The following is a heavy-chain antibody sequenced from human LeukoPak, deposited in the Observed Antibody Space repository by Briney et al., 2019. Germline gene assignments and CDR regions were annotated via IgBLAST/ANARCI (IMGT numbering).Heavy chain of an antibody. D-gene: IGHD2-2*01. CDR3: ARPGGGSYKYCSSTSCYDAFDI. CDR2: ISSSGSTI. J-gene: IGHJ3*02. V-gene: IGHV3-11*01. Sequence: GGSLRLSCAASGFTFSDYYMSWIRQAPGKGLEWVSYISSSGSTIYYADSVKGRFTISRDNAKNSLYLQMNSLRAEDTAVYYCARPGGGSYKYCSSTSCYDAFDIWAKGQWSPSLQ. CDR1: GFTFSDYY.